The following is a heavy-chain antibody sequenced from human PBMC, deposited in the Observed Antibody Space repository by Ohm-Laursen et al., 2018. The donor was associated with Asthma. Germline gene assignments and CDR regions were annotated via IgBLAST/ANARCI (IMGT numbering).Heavy chain of an antibody. Sequence: SLRLSCAASGFTFSSYSMNWVRQAPGKGLEWVSYISSSSSTIYYADSVKGRFTISRDNAKNSLYLQMNSLRDEDTAVYYCACSGYSYGYYYYGMDVWGQGTTVTVSS. V-gene: IGHV3-48*02. CDR3: ACSGYSYGYYYYGMDV. CDR1: GFTFSSYS. CDR2: ISSSSSTI. D-gene: IGHD5-18*01. J-gene: IGHJ6*02.